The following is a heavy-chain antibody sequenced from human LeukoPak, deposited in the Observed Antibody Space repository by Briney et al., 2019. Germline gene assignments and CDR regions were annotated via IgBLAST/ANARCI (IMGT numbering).Heavy chain of an antibody. CDR3: AKKRDAFDI. D-gene: IGHD5-24*01. CDR2: LTDSGGTT. CDR1: GFTFSSYA. V-gene: IGHV3-23*01. Sequence: GGSLRLSCVASGFTFSSYAMGWVRQAPGKRPEWVSSLTDSGGTTYYVDSVKGRFTIPRDNSKNTLYLHMNSLRAEDTAMYYCAKKRDAFDIWGQGTVVAVSS. J-gene: IGHJ3*02.